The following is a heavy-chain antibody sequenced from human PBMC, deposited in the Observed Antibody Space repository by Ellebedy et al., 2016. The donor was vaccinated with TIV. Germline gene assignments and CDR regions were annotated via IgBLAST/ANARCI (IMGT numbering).Heavy chain of an antibody. CDR1: GYTFTSYG. CDR2: ISPYNGNT. V-gene: IGHV1-18*01. J-gene: IGHJ4*02. Sequence: ASVKVSXXASGYTFTSYGITWVRQAPGQGLEWMGWISPYNGNTNSAQKLQGRVTMTTDTSTDTAYMELRSLRSDDTAVYFCAREGAVAGAVYFDYWGQGTLVTVSS. D-gene: IGHD6-19*01. CDR3: AREGAVAGAVYFDY.